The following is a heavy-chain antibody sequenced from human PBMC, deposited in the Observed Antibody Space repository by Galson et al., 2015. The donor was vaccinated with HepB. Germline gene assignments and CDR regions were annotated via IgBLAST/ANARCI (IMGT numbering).Heavy chain of an antibody. Sequence: SLRLSCAASGFTFSDYYMSWIRQAPGKGLEWVAVIKYDGNNKYYADSVKGRFTISRDSSKNTLYLQMNSLRGEDTAVYYCVRDLGRVTAIPFHWGQGTLVTVSS. CDR2: IKYDGNNK. D-gene: IGHD2-21*02. CDR3: VRDLGRVTAIPFH. J-gene: IGHJ4*02. V-gene: IGHV3-33*08. CDR1: GFTFSDYY.